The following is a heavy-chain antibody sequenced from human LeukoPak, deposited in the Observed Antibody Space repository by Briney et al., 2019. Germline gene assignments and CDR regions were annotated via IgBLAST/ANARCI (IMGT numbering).Heavy chain of an antibody. CDR2: ISSSSSYI. CDR1: GFTFSSYS. J-gene: IGHJ4*02. V-gene: IGHV3-21*01. D-gene: IGHD2-15*01. CDR3: ARVVVVAAKPHHFDY. Sequence: PGGSLRLSCAASGFTFSSYSMNWVRQAPGKGLEWVSSISSSSSYIYYADSVKGRFTISRDNAKNSLYLQMNSLRAEDTAVYYCARVVVVAAKPHHFDYWGQGTLVTVSS.